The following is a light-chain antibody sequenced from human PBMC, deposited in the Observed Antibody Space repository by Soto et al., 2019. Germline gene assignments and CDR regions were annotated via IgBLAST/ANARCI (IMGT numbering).Light chain of an antibody. J-gene: IGKJ4*02. CDR2: DAS. CDR3: QQYDNRLT. CDR1: QDIRNS. V-gene: IGKV1-33*01. Sequence: DIQMTQSPSSLSASVGDRVTITCQASQDIRNSLNWYQQKPGKAPKLLIYDASNLETGVPSRFSGGGSGTDFTFTISSLQPEDIATYYCQQYDNRLTFGGGTKVESK.